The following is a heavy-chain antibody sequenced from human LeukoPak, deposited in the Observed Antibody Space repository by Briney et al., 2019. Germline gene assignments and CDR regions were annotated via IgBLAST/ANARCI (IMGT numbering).Heavy chain of an antibody. D-gene: IGHD4-23*01. J-gene: IGHJ4*02. V-gene: IGHV5-51*01. CDR1: GYSFTSYW. CDR3: ARHYHGGPMENPSFDY. CDR2: IYPGDSDT. Sequence: GESLKISCKGSGYSFTSYWIGWVRQMPGKGLEWMGIIYPGDSDTRYSPSFQGQVTISADKSISTAYLQWSSLKASDTAMYYCARHYHGGPMENPSFDYWGQGTLVTVSS.